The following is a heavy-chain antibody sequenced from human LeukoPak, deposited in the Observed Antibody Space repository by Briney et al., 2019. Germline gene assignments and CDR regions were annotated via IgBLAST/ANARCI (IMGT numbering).Heavy chain of an antibody. V-gene: IGHV3-23*01. D-gene: IGHD7-27*01. Sequence: GGSLRLSCAASGFTFSSYTMSWVRQAPGKGLEWVSAISGSGGSTYYADSVKGRFTISRDNSKNTLYLQMNSLRAEDTAVYYCARDRLTGDPSPLDYWGQGTLVTVSS. CDR3: ARDRLTGDPSPLDY. J-gene: IGHJ4*02. CDR1: GFTFSSYT. CDR2: ISGSGGST.